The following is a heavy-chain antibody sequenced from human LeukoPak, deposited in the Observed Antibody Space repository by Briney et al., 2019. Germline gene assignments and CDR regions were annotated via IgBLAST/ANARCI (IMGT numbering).Heavy chain of an antibody. V-gene: IGHV3-23*01. J-gene: IGHJ4*02. CDR2: ISGSGGST. CDR3: AKGHQWLVN. Sequence: GWSLRLSCAASGFTFSSYAMTWVRQAPGKGLEWVSAISGSGGSTYYADSVKGRFTIPRDNSKNTLFLQMNSLRAEDTAVYYCAKGHQWLVNWGQGTLVTVSS. CDR1: GFTFSSYA. D-gene: IGHD6-19*01.